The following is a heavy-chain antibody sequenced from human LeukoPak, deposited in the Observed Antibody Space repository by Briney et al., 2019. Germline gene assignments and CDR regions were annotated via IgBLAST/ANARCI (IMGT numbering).Heavy chain of an antibody. CDR1: GFTFSNYA. CDR3: ARKGYYDRSGYYFFDY. J-gene: IGHJ4*02. Sequence: GGSLRLSCAASGFTFSNYAMNWVRQAPGKRLEWVSAISGSGGSTYDADSVKGRFTISRDNSKNTLYLQMNSLRAEDTAVYYCARKGYYDRSGYYFFDYWGQGTLVTVSS. D-gene: IGHD3-22*01. V-gene: IGHV3-23*01. CDR2: ISGSGGST.